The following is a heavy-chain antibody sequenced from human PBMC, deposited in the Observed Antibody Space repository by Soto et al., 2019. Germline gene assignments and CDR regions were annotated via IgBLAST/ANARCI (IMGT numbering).Heavy chain of an antibody. J-gene: IGHJ6*02. D-gene: IGHD2-15*01. CDR3: ARALRYCSGGSCYFFPYYYGMDV. CDR2: IYHSGST. V-gene: IGHV4-4*02. CDR1: GGSISSSNW. Sequence: SETLSLTCAVSGGSISSSNWWSWVRQPPGKGLEWIGEIYHSGSTNYNPSLKSRVTISVDKSKNQFSLKLSSVTAADTAVYYCARALRYCSGGSCYFFPYYYGMDVWGQGTTVTVSS.